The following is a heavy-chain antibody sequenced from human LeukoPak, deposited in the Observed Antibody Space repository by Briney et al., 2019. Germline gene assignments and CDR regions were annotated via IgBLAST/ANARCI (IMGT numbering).Heavy chain of an antibody. J-gene: IGHJ6*03. CDR3: ARATWDPNYYYYMDV. CDR2: IYYSGST. V-gene: IGHV4-39*07. D-gene: IGHD1-26*01. Sequence: SETLSLTCTVSGGSISSSSYYWGWIRQPPGEGLEWIGSIYYSGSTYYNPSLKSRVTISVDTSKNQFSLKLSSVTAADTAVYYCARATWDPNYYYYMDVWGKGTTVTISS. CDR1: GGSISSSSYY.